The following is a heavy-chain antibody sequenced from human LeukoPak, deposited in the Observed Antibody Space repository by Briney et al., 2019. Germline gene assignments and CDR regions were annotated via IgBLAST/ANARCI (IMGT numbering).Heavy chain of an antibody. J-gene: IGHJ6*03. CDR3: ARDSLKRHSSGWYWSYYYYYMDV. Sequence: GGSLRLSCAASGFTFSDYFMSWIRQAPGKGLEWVANIKQDGSEKYYVDSVKGRFTISRDNAKNSLYLQMNSLRAEDTAVYYCARDSLKRHSSGWYWSYYYYYMDVWGKGTTVTVSS. CDR2: IKQDGSEK. CDR1: GFTFSDYF. V-gene: IGHV3-7*01. D-gene: IGHD6-19*01.